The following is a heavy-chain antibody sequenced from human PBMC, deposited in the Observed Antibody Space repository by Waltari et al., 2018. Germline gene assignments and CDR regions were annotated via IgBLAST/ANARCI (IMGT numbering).Heavy chain of an antibody. D-gene: IGHD3-3*01. CDR2: INHSGST. J-gene: IGHJ6*02. V-gene: IGHV4-34*01. CDR1: GGSFSCYY. CDR3: ASATYYDFWSGYYSLYYYGMDV. Sequence: QVQLQQWGAGLLKPSETLSLTCAVYGGSFSCYYWIWIRQPPGKGLECIGEINHSGSTNYNPSLKSRVTISVDTSKNQFSLKLSSVTAADTAVYYCASATYYDFWSGYYSLYYYGMDVWGQGTTVTVSS.